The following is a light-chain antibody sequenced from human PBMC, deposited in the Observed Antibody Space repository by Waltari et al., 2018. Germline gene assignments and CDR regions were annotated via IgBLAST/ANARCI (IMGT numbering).Light chain of an antibody. CDR2: DAS. Sequence: ETVMRQSPDTLSVSPGERAILSCRASQSVNSNLAWYQQKPGQSPRLLIYDASTRPTGVPARCSGSGSGTEFTLTISALQSEDFAVYYCGQYNNWPPITFGQGTRLEIK. V-gene: IGKV3D-15*01. CDR3: GQYNNWPPIT. J-gene: IGKJ5*01. CDR1: QSVNSN.